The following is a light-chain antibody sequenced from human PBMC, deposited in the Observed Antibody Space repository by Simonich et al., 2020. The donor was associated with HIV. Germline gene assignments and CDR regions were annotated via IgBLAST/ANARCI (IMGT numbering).Light chain of an antibody. J-gene: IGLJ2*01. CDR3: SSYAGSNNLV. CDR2: EDN. V-gene: IGLV6-57*03. CDR1: SGSIATNY. Sequence: NFMLTQPHSVSESPGKTVIISCTRSSGSIATNYVQWYQQRPGSAPTTVMYEDNQRPSGVPDRFSGSKSGNTASLTVSGLQAEDEADYYCSSYAGSNNLVFGGGTKLTVL.